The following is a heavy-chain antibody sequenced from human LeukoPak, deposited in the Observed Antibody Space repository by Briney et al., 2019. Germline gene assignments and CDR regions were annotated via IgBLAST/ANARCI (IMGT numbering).Heavy chain of an antibody. CDR1: GGSFSGYY. D-gene: IGHD7-27*01. J-gene: IGHJ4*02. Sequence: SETLSLTCAVYGGSFSGYYWSWIRQPPGKGLEWIGEINHSGSTNYNPSLKSRVTISVDTSKNQFSLKLSSVTAADTAVYYCARVLGTYFDYWGQGTLVTVSS. CDR3: ARVLGTYFDY. V-gene: IGHV4-34*01. CDR2: INHSGST.